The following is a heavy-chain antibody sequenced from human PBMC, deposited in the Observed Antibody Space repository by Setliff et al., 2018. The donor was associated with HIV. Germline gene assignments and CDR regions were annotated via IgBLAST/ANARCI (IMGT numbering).Heavy chain of an antibody. CDR1: GSSFASAW. V-gene: IGHV3-15*01. CDR2: IREEAHGGET. J-gene: IGHJ4*02. Sequence: PGESLKISCAASGSSFASAWMNWVRRAPGKGLEWVARIREEAHGGETEYAAALRGRFTISRDDSKNTLYLQMNSLKTDDTAVYYCTRFSEWSEDYWGQGTLVTVSS. CDR3: TRFSEWSEDY. D-gene: IGHD3-3*01.